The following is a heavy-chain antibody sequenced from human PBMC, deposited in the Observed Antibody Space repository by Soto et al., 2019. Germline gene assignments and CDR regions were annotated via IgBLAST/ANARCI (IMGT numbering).Heavy chain of an antibody. J-gene: IGHJ4*02. CDR2: IWYDGSNQ. Sequence: QVQLVASGGGVVQPGRSLRLSCAASGFTFSSYGMHWVRQAPGKGLEWVAVIWYDGSNQYYADSVKCRVTIARDNSQNTLYLQMNSLRAEDTAVYSCARGGFVVPAAIYDYWGQGTLVTVCS. V-gene: IGHV3-33*01. CDR1: GFTFSSYG. CDR3: ARGGFVVPAAIYDY. D-gene: IGHD2-2*02.